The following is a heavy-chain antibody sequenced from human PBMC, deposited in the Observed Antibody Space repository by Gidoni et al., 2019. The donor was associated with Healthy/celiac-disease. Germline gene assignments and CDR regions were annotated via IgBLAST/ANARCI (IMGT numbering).Heavy chain of an antibody. CDR2: ISSSSSYI. J-gene: IGHJ4*02. CDR1: GFTFSTYS. CDR3: ARRDCSGGSCYSWAIDY. Sequence: EVQPVESGGGLVKPGGSLRLSCAASGFTFSTYSMNWVRQAPGKGLEWVSSISSSSSYIYYADSVKGRFTISRDNAKNSLYLQMNSLRAEDTAVYYCARRDCSGGSCYSWAIDYWGQGTLVTVSS. D-gene: IGHD2-15*01. V-gene: IGHV3-21*01.